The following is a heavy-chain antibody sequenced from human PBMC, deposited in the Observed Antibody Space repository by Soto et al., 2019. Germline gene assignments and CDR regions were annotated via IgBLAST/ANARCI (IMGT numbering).Heavy chain of an antibody. CDR1: GFIVSSKY. V-gene: IGHV3-53*02. D-gene: IGHD3-16*01. J-gene: IGHJ6*02. CDR3: TTYTGYGMDL. Sequence: EVQMVETGGGLSQPGGSLRLSCAVSGFIVSSKYMTWVRQAPGKGLEWVSVIYTGGSTHYADSARGRFTISRDSSKNTLYLQMNSLRAEDAAVYYCTTYTGYGMDLWGQGTTVTVSS. CDR2: IYTGGST.